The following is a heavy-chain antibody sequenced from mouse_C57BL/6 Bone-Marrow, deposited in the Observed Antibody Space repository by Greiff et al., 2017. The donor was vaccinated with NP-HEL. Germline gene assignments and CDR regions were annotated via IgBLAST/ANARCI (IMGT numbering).Heavy chain of an antibody. CDR3: ARYYGGAMDY. V-gene: IGHV1-76*01. CDR1: GYTFTDYY. J-gene: IGHJ4*01. CDR2: IYPGSGNT. Sequence: VQLQQSGAELVRPGASVKLSCKASGYTFTDYYINWVKQRPGQGLEWIARIYPGSGNTYYNEKFKGKATLTAEKSSSTAYMQLSSLTSEDSAVYFCARYYGGAMDYWGQGTSVTVSS. D-gene: IGHD1-1*02.